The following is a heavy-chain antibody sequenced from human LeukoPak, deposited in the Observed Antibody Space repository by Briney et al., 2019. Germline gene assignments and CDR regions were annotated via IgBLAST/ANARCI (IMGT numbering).Heavy chain of an antibody. J-gene: IGHJ4*02. CDR3: AREMWNYYDRIRVYYFDY. D-gene: IGHD3-22*01. V-gene: IGHV1-69*01. CDR2: IIPIFGTA. CDR1: GGTFSSYA. Sequence: ASVKVSCKASGGTFSSYAISWVRQAPGQGLEWMGGIIPIFGTANYAQKFQGRVTITADESTSTAYMELSSLRSEDTAVYYCAREMWNYYDRIRVYYFDYRGQGTLVTVSS.